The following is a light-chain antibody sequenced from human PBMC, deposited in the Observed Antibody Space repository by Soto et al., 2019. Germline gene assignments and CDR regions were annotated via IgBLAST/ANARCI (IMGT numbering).Light chain of an antibody. CDR1: SSDIGGYDY. V-gene: IGLV2-8*01. Sequence: QSVLTQPPSASGSPGQSVTISCTGTSSDIGGYDYVSWYQQHPGKAPKLIIYEVSNRPSGVSDRFSGSKSGNKASLIISNLEAEDESDYYCGSYTSTDTPVVFGTGTKVTVL. CDR3: GSYTSTDTPVV. J-gene: IGLJ1*01. CDR2: EVS.